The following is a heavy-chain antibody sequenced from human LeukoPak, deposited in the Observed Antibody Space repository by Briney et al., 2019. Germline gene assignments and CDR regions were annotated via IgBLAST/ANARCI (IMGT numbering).Heavy chain of an antibody. J-gene: IGHJ4*02. V-gene: IGHV3-30-3*01. CDR3: ARDCSGGSCYSD. D-gene: IGHD2-15*01. Sequence: PGGSLRLSCAASGFTFSSYAMHWVRQAPGKGLEWVAVISYDGSNKYYADSVKGRFTISRDNSKNTLYLQMNSLRAEDTAVYYCARDCSGGSCYSDWGQGTLVTVSS. CDR2: ISYDGSNK. CDR1: GFTFSSYA.